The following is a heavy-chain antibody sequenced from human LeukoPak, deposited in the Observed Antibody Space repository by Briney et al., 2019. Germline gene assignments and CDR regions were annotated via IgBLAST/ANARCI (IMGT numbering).Heavy chain of an antibody. CDR2: IYYSGST. V-gene: IGHV4-39*07. J-gene: IGHJ4*02. CDR1: GGSISSSSYY. CDR3: ARYYDFWSGYPSFDY. Sequence: SETLSLTCTVSGGSISSSSYYWGWIRQPPGKGLEWIGSIYYSGSTYYNPSLKSRVTISVDTSKNQFSLKLSSVTAADTAVYYCARYYDFWSGYPSFDYWGQGTLVTVSS. D-gene: IGHD3-3*01.